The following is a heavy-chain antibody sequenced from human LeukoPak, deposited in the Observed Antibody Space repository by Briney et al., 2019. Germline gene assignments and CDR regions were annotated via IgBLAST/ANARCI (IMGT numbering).Heavy chain of an antibody. CDR2: ISGGSEST. V-gene: IGHV3-23*01. Sequence: GGSLRLSCEASGFTFSNYAMSWVRQAPGKGLEWVSFISGGSESTHYADSVKRRFTISRDNSKDTLYLQMNSLRAEDTAVYYCARGSYYDTSGYVNWYFDLWGRGTLVKVSS. CDR1: GFTFSNYA. J-gene: IGHJ2*01. CDR3: ARGSYYDTSGYVNWYFDL. D-gene: IGHD3-22*01.